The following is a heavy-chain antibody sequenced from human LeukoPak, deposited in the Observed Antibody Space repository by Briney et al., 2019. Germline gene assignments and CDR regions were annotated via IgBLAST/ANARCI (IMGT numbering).Heavy chain of an antibody. CDR3: ARSSSWYSSGDYYYYYGMDV. V-gene: IGHV6-1*01. D-gene: IGHD6-13*01. CDR1: GDSVSSNSAA. CDR2: TYYSSKWYN. Sequence: PSQTLSLTCAISGDSVSSNSAAWNWIRQSPSRGLEWLGRTYYSSKWYNYYAVSVKSRITIKPDTSKNQSSLQLNSVTPGDTAVYYCARSSSWYSSGDYYYYYGMDVWGQGTTVTVSS. J-gene: IGHJ6*02.